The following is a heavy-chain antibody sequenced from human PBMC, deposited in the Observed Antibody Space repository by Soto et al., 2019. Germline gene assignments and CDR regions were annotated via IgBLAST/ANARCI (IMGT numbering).Heavy chain of an antibody. CDR3: ARQVEDGYSFGYHY. CDR1: GYSFTSYW. V-gene: IGHV5-51*01. CDR2: IYPVDSDT. Sequence: PGESLKISCKGSGYSFTSYWIGWVRQMPGTGLEWMGVIYPVDSDTRYSPSFQDQVTISADNSISTAYLQESSLKAWGSAMYFCARQVEDGYSFGYHYWGQGTQVTVSS. D-gene: IGHD5-18*01. J-gene: IGHJ4*02.